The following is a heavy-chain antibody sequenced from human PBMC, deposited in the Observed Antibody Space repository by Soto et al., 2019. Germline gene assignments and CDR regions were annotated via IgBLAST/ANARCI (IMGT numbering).Heavy chain of an antibody. Sequence: GESLKISCKGSGYTFMSYWIGWVRQMPGKGLEWMGIIYPGDSDTKYSPSFQGHVTLSADKSINTVYLHWNSLKASDTAIYYCARHGWQPGIDYWGQGTLVTVSS. CDR1: GYTFMSYW. J-gene: IGHJ4*02. V-gene: IGHV5-51*01. CDR3: ARHGWQPGIDY. CDR2: IYPGDSDT. D-gene: IGHD3-10*01.